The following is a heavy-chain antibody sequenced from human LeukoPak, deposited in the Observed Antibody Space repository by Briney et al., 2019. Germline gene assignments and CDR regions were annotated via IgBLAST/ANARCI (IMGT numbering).Heavy chain of an antibody. CDR1: GFTFSSHG. V-gene: IGHV3-23*01. D-gene: IGHD5-12*01. CDR2: ISGSGGST. Sequence: PGGSLRLSCAASGFTFSSHGMSWVRQAPGKGLEWVSTISGSGGSTYYADSVKGRFTISRDNSKNTLYLQMNSLRAEDTAVYYCAKELVATILDYYYYCMDVWGKGTTVTISS. J-gene: IGHJ6*03. CDR3: AKELVATILDYYYYCMDV.